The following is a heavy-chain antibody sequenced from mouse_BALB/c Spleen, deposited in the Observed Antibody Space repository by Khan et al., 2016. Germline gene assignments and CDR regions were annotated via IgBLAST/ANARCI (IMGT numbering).Heavy chain of an antibody. CDR2: ISAGGSYT. D-gene: IGHD2-10*02. Sequence: ELVESGGGLVKPGGSLKLSCAASGFTFSDYYMYWVRQTPEKRLEWVATISAGGSYTYYPDSVKGRFTISRDNAKNNLYLQMSSLKSEDTAMYYCTRGGYGNYFDYWGQGTTLTVSS. CDR3: TRGGYGNYFDY. V-gene: IGHV5-4*02. CDR1: GFTFSDYY. J-gene: IGHJ2*01.